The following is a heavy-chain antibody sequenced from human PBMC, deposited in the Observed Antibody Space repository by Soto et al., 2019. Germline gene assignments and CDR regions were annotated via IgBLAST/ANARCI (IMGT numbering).Heavy chain of an antibody. CDR1: DGSISSGGYY. D-gene: IGHD2-15*01. V-gene: IGHV4-31*03. CDR3: ARRYGGNFDY. Sequence: SETLSLTCTVSDGSISSGGYYWSWIRQHPGKGLEWIGYIYYSGSTYYNPSLKSRVTISVDTSKNQFSLKLSSVTAADTAVYYCARRYGGNFDYWGQGTMVTVSS. CDR2: IYYSGST. J-gene: IGHJ4*02.